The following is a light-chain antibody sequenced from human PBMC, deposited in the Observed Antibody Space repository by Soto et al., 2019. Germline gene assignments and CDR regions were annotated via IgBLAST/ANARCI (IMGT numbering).Light chain of an antibody. V-gene: IGLV2-14*01. J-gene: IGLJ1*01. CDR1: SSDVGGYNY. CDR2: DVS. Sequence: QSALTQPASVSGSPGQSITISCTGTSSDVGGYNYVSWYQQHPGKAPKLMIYDVSNRPSGVSSRFSGSKSGNTASLTISGLQAEDEADYYCSSYTSSSTPRYVFGTGTKVTVL. CDR3: SSYTSSSTPRYV.